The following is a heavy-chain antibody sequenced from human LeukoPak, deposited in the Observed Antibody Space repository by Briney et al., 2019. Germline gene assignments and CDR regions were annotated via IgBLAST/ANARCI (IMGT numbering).Heavy chain of an antibody. V-gene: IGHV3-30*02. CDR3: AKDLRSGYCSSTSCRIFDY. D-gene: IGHD2-2*01. CDR1: GFTFSSYG. Sequence: GGPLRLSCAASGFTFSSYGMHWVRQAPGKGLEWVAFIRYDGSNKYYADSVKGRFTISRDNSKNTLYLQMNSLRAEDTAVYYCAKDLRSGYCSSTSCRIFDYWGQGTLVTVSS. J-gene: IGHJ4*02. CDR2: IRYDGSNK.